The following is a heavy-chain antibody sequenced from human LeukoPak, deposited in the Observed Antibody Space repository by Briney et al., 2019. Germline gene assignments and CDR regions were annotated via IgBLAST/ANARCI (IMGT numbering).Heavy chain of an antibody. CDR1: GFTFSSYW. CDR2: IKQDGSEK. V-gene: IGHV3-7*01. D-gene: IGHD3-9*01. CDR3: ARAPNYDILTGHSYYYYMDV. Sequence: GGSLRLSCAASGFTFSSYWMSWVRQAPGKGLEWVANIKQDGSEKYYVDSVKGRFTISRDNAKNSLYLQMNSLRAEDTAVYYCARAPNYDILTGHSYYYYMDVWGKGTTVTVSS. J-gene: IGHJ6*03.